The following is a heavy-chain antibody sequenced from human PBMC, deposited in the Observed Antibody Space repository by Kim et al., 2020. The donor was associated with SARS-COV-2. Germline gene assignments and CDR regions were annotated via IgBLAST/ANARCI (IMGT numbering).Heavy chain of an antibody. CDR1: GFTFSSYA. J-gene: IGHJ4*02. V-gene: IGHV3-64D*06. Sequence: GGSLRLSCSASGFTFSSYAMHWVRQAPGKGLEYVSGISTNGGSTYYADSVKDRFIISRDNSRNMLNLQMSRLRSEDTAVYYCVKERISGGYDFDYWGQGTLVTVSS. CDR2: ISTNGGST. D-gene: IGHD6-19*01. CDR3: VKERISGGYDFDY.